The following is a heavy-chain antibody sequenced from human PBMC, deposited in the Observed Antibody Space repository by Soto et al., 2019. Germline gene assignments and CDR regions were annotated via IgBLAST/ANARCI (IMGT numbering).Heavy chain of an antibody. D-gene: IGHD1-1*01. CDR1: GITFSSYV. V-gene: IGHV3-23*01. J-gene: IGHJ4*02. CDR2: ISGSGGTT. Sequence: EVQLLESGGGLVQPGESLRLSCAASGITFSSYVMSWVRQAPGKGLKWVSTISGSGGTTNYADSVTGRFTISRDNSKNTLYLHMNSLRAEDTAVYYCVGTTGTESDFDYWGQGTLVTVSS. CDR3: VGTTGTESDFDY.